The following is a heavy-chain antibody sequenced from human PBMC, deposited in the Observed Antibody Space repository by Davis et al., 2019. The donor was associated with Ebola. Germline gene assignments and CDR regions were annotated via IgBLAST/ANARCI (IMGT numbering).Heavy chain of an antibody. D-gene: IGHD5-12*01. CDR2: TYYTSKWYN. J-gene: IGHJ5*02. CDR3: TRGWLRGWFDP. CDR1: GDSVSTAG. V-gene: IGHV6-1*01. Sequence: HSQTLSLTCAISGDSVSTAGWNWIRHSPSRGLEWLGRTYYTSKWYNHYASSVKSRTTINPDTAKNQFSLHLDSVTPEDTAVYYCTRGWLRGWFDPWGQGTLVIVSS.